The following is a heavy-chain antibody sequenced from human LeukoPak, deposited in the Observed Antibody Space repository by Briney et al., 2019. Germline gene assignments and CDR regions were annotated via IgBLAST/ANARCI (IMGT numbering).Heavy chain of an antibody. V-gene: IGHV5-51*01. CDR3: ARLSKSSTYFDAFDI. CDR2: IYPGDSDT. Sequence: GESLKISCKGSGYSFTNYWIGWVRQMPGKGLEWMGIIYPGDSDTRYSPSFQGHVTISADKSISTAYLQWSSLKASDTAMYYCARLSKSSTYFDAFDIWGQGTMVTVSS. CDR1: GYSFTNYW. D-gene: IGHD2/OR15-2a*01. J-gene: IGHJ3*02.